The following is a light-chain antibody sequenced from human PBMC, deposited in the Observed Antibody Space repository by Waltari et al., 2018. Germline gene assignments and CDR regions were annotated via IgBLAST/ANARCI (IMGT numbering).Light chain of an antibody. V-gene: IGLV3-27*01. J-gene: IGLJ2*01. CDR1: VLTKKY. Sequence: SYELTQPSSVSVSPGQTAKITCSGDVLTKKYARWFQQKPGQAPVLMIYKYSERPSRIPERFSGSSSGATVTLTITGAQVEDEADYYCYSSTDNSGIFGGGTTLTVL. CDR3: YSSTDNSGI. CDR2: KYS.